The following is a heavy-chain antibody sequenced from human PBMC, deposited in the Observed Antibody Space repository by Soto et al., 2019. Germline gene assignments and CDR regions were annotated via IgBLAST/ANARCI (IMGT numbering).Heavy chain of an antibody. CDR1: GGSFSGYY. CDR2: INHSGST. Sequence: PSETLSLTCAVYGGSFSGYYWSWIRQPPGKGLEWIGEINHSGSTNYNPSLKSRVTISVDTSKNQFSLKLSSVTAADTAVYYCARGGQDDSSGYCDYWGQGTLVTVSS. J-gene: IGHJ4*02. D-gene: IGHD3-22*01. CDR3: ARGGQDDSSGYCDY. V-gene: IGHV4-34*01.